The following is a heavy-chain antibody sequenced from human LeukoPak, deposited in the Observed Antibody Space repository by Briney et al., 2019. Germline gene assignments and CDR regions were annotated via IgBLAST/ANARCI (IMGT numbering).Heavy chain of an antibody. CDR3: ARDRTLYYYGSGSQGAFDI. D-gene: IGHD3-10*01. J-gene: IGHJ3*02. CDR1: GGSISSSSYY. V-gene: IGHV4-39*07. CDR2: IYYSGGT. Sequence: SETLSLTCTVSGGSISSSSYYWGWIRQPPGKGLEWIGSIYYSGGTYYNPSLKSRVTISVDTSKNQFSLKLSSVTAADTAVYYCARDRTLYYYGSGSQGAFDIWGQGTMVTVSS.